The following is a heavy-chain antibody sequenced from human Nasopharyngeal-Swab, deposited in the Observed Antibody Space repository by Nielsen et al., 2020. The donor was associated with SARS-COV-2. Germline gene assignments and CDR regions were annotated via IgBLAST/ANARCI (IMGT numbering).Heavy chain of an antibody. D-gene: IGHD2-15*01. CDR1: GFTFSNFW. Sequence: GESLKISCAASGFTFSNFWMSWVRQAPGKGLKWVSLISSDSSTYYADSVKGRFTISRDNSKNTLFLQMNSLRAEDTAIYYCAREFCSGGTCYGYFDLWGRGTLVTVFS. V-gene: IGHV3-53*01. CDR3: AREFCSGGTCYGYFDL. CDR2: ISSDSST. J-gene: IGHJ2*01.